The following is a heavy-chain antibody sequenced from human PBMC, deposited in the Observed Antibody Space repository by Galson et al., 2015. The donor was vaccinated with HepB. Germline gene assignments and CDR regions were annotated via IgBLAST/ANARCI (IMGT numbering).Heavy chain of an antibody. CDR2: IWYDGSNR. D-gene: IGHD6-13*01. J-gene: IGHJ4*02. CDR3: AREGGDSSWSYYFDY. V-gene: IGHV3-33*01. CDR1: GFTFSSYG. Sequence: SLRLSCAASGFTFSSYGMHWVRQAPGKGLEWVAVIWYDGSNRYYADSVKGRFTISRDNSKNTLYLQMNSLRAEDTAVYYCAREGGDSSWSYYFDYWGQGTLVTVSS.